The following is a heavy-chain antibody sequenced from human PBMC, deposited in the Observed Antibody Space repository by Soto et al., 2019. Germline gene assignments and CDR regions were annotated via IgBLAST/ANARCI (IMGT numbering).Heavy chain of an antibody. CDR3: AGRVGATNYGMDV. J-gene: IGHJ6*02. CDR2: IYSGGST. D-gene: IGHD1-26*01. Sequence: PGGSLRLSCAASEFTVSSNYMNWVRQAPGKGLECVSTIYSGGSTYYADSVKGRFTISRDNSKNTLYLQMDNLRAEDTAVYYCAGRVGATNYGMDVWGQGTTVTVSS. CDR1: EFTVSSNY. V-gene: IGHV3-53*01.